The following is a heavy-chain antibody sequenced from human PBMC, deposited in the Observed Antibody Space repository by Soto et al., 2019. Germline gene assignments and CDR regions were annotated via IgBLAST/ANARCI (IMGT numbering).Heavy chain of an antibody. CDR1: GGSFSGYY. Sequence: QVQLQQWGAGLLKPSETLSLTCAVYGGSFSGYYWSWIRQPPGKGLEWIGEINHSGSTNYNPSLKGRVTISVDTSKNQFSLKPSSVTAAGTAVYYCAGGPTPHRITVVRGVIRYWGQGTLVTVSS. J-gene: IGHJ4*02. CDR3: AGGPTPHRITVVRGVIRY. CDR2: INHSGST. V-gene: IGHV4-34*01. D-gene: IGHD3-10*01.